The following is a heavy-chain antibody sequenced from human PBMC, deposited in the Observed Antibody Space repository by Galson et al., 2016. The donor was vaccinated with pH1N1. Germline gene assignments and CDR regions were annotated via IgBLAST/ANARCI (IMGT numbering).Heavy chain of an antibody. V-gene: IGHV3-9*01. CDR3: AKDLGPFGSGSLAH. Sequence: SLRLSCAGSGFSFNDYAMHWVRQPPGKGLEWITGTSWSTGMKGYADSVKGRFTISRDNARNSMYLDMNSLRPDDTAFYYCAKDLGPFGSGSLAHWGQGILVTVSS. J-gene: IGHJ5*02. CDR1: GFSFNDYA. CDR2: TSWSTGMK. D-gene: IGHD3-10*01.